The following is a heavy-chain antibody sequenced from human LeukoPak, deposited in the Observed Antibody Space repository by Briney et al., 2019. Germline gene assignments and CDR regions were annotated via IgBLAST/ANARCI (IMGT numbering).Heavy chain of an antibody. CDR2: INTGGTTI. CDR3: ARALTDY. V-gene: IGHV3-11*01. CDR1: GFTFSDYY. J-gene: IGHJ4*02. Sequence: GGSLRLSCAASGFTFSDYYMNSIRQAPGKGLEWISYINTGGTTIYYADSVKGQFTISRDDAKNSLYLQMNSLRVEDTALYYCARALTDYWGQGTLVTVSS.